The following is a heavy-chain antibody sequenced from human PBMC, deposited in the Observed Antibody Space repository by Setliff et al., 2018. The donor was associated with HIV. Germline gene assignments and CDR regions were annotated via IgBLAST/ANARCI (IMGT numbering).Heavy chain of an antibody. J-gene: IGHJ5*02. CDR1: GGSISSHY. Sequence: SETLSLTCTVSGGSISSHYWSWIRQPPGKGLEWIGYIYYSGSTNYNPSLKSRIAILLDTSKNQFSLKLNSVTAADTAVYYCARGVVVAATRWFDPWGQGTLVTVSS. D-gene: IGHD2-15*01. CDR2: IYYSGST. CDR3: ARGVVVAATRWFDP. V-gene: IGHV4-59*11.